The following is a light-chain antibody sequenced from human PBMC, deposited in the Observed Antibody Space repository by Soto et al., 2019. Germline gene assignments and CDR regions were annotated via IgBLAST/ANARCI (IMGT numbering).Light chain of an antibody. Sequence: EIVLTQSPGTLSLSPWERGTLSCMASQTVSSNFLAWYQQKPGQAPRLLIFDASTRATGIPDRFTGSGSGTDFTLTISRLEPEDFAVYYCQQYGSSPWTFGQGTKVDIK. CDR3: QQYGSSPWT. V-gene: IGKV3-20*01. CDR2: DAS. J-gene: IGKJ1*01. CDR1: QTVSSNF.